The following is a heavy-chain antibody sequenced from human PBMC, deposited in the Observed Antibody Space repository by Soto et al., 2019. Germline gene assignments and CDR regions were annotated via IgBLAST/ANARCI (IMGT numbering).Heavy chain of an antibody. CDR3: ARVNSLDGSGSRVHYYGMDV. D-gene: IGHD3-10*01. CDR1: GGSISSSSYY. CDR2: IFYSGST. V-gene: IGHV4-39*01. Sequence: SSETLSLTCTVSGGSISSSSYYWGWIRQPPGKGLEWIGSIFYSGSTYYNTSLKSRVNISVNTSKNQFSLKLSSETAADTAVFFCARVNSLDGSGSRVHYYGMDVWGQGTTVT. J-gene: IGHJ6*02.